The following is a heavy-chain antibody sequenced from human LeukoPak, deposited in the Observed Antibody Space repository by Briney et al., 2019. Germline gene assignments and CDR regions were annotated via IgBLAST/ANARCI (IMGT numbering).Heavy chain of an antibody. CDR1: GGSISSYY. J-gene: IGHJ6*03. CDR2: IYYSGST. CDR3: ARTTVTTYQNYMDV. D-gene: IGHD4-17*01. V-gene: IGHV4-59*01. Sequence: SETLSLTCTVSGGSISSYYWSWIRQPPGKGLEWIGYIYYSGSTNYNPSLKSRVTISVDTSKNQFSLKLSSVTAADTAVYYCARTTVTTYQNYMDVWGKGTTVTISS.